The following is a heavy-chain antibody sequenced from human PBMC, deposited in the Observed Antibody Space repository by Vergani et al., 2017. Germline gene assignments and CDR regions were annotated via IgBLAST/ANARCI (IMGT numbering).Heavy chain of an antibody. J-gene: IGHJ6*02. Sequence: QVQLVESGGGVVQPGRSLRLSCAASGFTFSSYGMHWVRQAPGKGLEWVAVIWYDGSNKYYADSVKGRFTISRDNSKNTLYLQMNSLRAEDTAVYYCAKGDYGSGSYYNGEYYYYGMDVWGQGTTVTVSS. V-gene: IGHV3-33*06. CDR2: IWYDGSNK. CDR1: GFTFSSYG. D-gene: IGHD3-10*01. CDR3: AKGDYGSGSYYNGEYYYYGMDV.